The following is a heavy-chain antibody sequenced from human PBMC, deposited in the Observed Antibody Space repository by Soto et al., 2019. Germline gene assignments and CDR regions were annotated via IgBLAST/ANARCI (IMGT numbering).Heavy chain of an antibody. CDR3: ARDTVGASGIATYNQ. J-gene: IGHJ4*02. CDR1: GYTFTSYG. V-gene: IGHV1-18*01. D-gene: IGHD3-10*01. Sequence: GASVKVSCKASGYTFTSYGISWVRQAPGQGLEWMGWISAYNGHTNYAQKLQGRVTMTTDTSTTTAYMELTSLRSDDTAVYYCARDTVGASGIATYNQWGQGTMVTVSS. CDR2: ISAYNGHT.